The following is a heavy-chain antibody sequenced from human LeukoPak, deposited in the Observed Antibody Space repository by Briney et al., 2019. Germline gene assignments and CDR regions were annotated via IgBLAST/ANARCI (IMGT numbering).Heavy chain of an antibody. CDR1: GFTFSSYG. Sequence: PGRSLRLSCAASGFTFSSYGMHWVRQAPGKGLEWVAVISYDGSNKYYADSVKGRFTISRDNSKNTLYLQMNSLRAEDTAVYYCARDLRDSSSWYPGYWGQGTLVTVSS. V-gene: IGHV3-30*03. CDR2: ISYDGSNK. CDR3: ARDLRDSSSWYPGY. J-gene: IGHJ4*02. D-gene: IGHD6-13*01.